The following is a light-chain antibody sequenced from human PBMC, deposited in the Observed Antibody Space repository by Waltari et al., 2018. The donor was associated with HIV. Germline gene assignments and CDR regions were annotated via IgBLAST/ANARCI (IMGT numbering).Light chain of an antibody. Sequence: QSVLTQPPSVSAAPGQKVTISCSGSSYNIGNNYVTWYQQLPGTAPKLLSYDSNKRPSGIPDRFSGSKSGTSGTLAITGLQTGDEADYYCGTWDSSLSAWVFGGGTKLTVL. CDR3: GTWDSSLSAWV. J-gene: IGLJ3*02. V-gene: IGLV1-51*01. CDR1: SYNIGNNY. CDR2: DSN.